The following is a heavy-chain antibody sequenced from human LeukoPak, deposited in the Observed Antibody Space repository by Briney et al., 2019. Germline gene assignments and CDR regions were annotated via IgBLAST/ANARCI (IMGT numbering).Heavy chain of an antibody. J-gene: IGHJ4*02. CDR3: ARGPLLGVFNY. Sequence: PSETLSLTCTVSGGSISGSSYYWGWIRQPPGKGLGWIGNIYYSGSSYYNPSLKSRVTISVDTSKNQFSLTLSSVTAADTAVYYCARGPLLGVFNYWGQGTLVTVSS. D-gene: IGHD2-15*01. CDR1: GGSISGSSYY. CDR2: IYYSGSS. V-gene: IGHV4-39*01.